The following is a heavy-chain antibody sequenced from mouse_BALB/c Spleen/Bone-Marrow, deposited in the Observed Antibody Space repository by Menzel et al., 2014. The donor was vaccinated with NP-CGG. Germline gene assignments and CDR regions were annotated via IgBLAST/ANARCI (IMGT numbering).Heavy chain of an antibody. CDR2: ISSGGSYT. CDR1: GFTFSSYG. Sequence: EVKLVESGGDLVKPGGSLKLSCAASGFTFSSYGMSWVRQTPDKRLEWVATISSGGSYTYYPDSVKGRFTISRDNAKNTLCLQMSSLKSEDTAMYYCARQTYYDYDGYFDYWSQGTTLTVSS. CDR3: ARQTYYDYDGYFDY. V-gene: IGHV5-6*01. J-gene: IGHJ2*01. D-gene: IGHD2-4*01.